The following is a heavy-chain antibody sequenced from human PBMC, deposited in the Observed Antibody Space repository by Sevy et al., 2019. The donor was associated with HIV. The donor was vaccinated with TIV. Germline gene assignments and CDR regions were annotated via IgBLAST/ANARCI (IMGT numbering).Heavy chain of an antibody. Sequence: GGSLRLSCATSGFTFSSYSMHWVRQAPGKGLEWVATISYDGINKHYGDSVKGRFTSSRDNFKKSLSLQMNSLRAEDTAVYFCALERLSSDVAEYFQNWGQGTLVTVSS. CDR1: GFTFSSYS. CDR3: ALERLSSDVAEYFQN. J-gene: IGHJ1*01. CDR2: ISYDGINK. V-gene: IGHV3-30-3*01. D-gene: IGHD1-1*01.